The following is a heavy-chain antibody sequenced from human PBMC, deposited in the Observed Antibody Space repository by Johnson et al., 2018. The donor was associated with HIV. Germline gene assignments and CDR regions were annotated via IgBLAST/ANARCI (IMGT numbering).Heavy chain of an antibody. CDR2: IYSGGST. CDR3: AKDREPIVVVVAAIDAFDI. CDR1: GFTVSSNY. V-gene: IGHV3-66*03. D-gene: IGHD2-15*01. Sequence: VQLVESGGGLIQPGGSLRLSCAASGFTVSSNYMSWVRQAPGKGLEWVSVIYSGGSTYYADSVQGRFPIPRDNSKNTLYLQMNSLRAEDTAVYYCAKDREPIVVVVAAIDAFDIWGQGTMVTVSS. J-gene: IGHJ3*02.